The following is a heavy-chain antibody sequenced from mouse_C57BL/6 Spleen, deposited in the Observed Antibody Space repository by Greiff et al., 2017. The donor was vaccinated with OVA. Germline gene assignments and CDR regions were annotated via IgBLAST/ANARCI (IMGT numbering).Heavy chain of an antibody. D-gene: IGHD2-1*01. CDR2: IYWDDDK. V-gene: IGHV8-12*01. J-gene: IGHJ4*01. CDR1: GFSLSTSGMG. CDR3: ARRLGGNYDAMDY. Sequence: QVTLKESGPGILQPSQTLSLTCSFSGFSLSTSGMGVSWIRQPSGKGLEWLAHIYWDDDKRYNPSLKSRLTISKDTSRNQVFLKITSVDTADTATYYCARRLGGNYDAMDYWGQGTSVTVSS.